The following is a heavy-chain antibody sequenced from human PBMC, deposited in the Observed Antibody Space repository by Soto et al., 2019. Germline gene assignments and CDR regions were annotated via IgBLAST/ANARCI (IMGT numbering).Heavy chain of an antibody. V-gene: IGHV3-30*18. D-gene: IGHD4-17*01. CDR1: GFTFSTYG. Sequence: QVQLVESGGGEVQPGRSLTIYCAASGFTFSTYGMHWVRQTPGKGLEWVAVISYDGTNKFYSDSVKGRFTISRDNFKNSLTLQRNSLRADDTAVYSCAKDLQSYGDYDYYCYGMDVWGLGTRVTVSS. CDR2: ISYDGTNK. J-gene: IGHJ6*02. CDR3: AKDLQSYGDYDYYCYGMDV.